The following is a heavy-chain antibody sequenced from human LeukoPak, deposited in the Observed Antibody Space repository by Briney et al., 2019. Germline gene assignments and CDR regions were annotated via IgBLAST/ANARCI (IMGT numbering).Heavy chain of an antibody. CDR2: FHNSGTS. CDR3: TRGAGWLIDY. V-gene: IGHV4-59*01. Sequence: SETLSLTGTVSDDSTSDYYRGWIRQPPGKGLEWIGYFHNSGTSTYNPSLKSRVTISADTSKNQFSLKLNSLTTADTAVYYCTRGAGWLIDYWGQGILVTVSS. CDR1: DDSTSDYY. J-gene: IGHJ4*02. D-gene: IGHD3-16*01.